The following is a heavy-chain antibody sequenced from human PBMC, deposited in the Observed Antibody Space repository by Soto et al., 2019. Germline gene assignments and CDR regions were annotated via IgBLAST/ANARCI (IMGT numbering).Heavy chain of an antibody. CDR1: GFTFSDYY. CDR3: AKDNDDILTGPIDY. J-gene: IGHJ4*02. CDR2: ISNSGHTT. V-gene: IGHV3-11*01. D-gene: IGHD3-9*01. Sequence: GGSLRLSCATSGFTFSDYYMSWVRQAPGKGLEWISYISNSGHTTSYSESVKGRFTISRDNSQNTLYLQMNSLRAEDTAVYYCAKDNDDILTGPIDYWGQGTLVTVSS.